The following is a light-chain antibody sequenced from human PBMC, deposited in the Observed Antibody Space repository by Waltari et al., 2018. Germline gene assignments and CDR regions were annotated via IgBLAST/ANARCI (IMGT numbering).Light chain of an antibody. CDR2: DTN. CDR1: TAPVTSGLY. J-gene: IGLJ1*01. V-gene: IGLV7-46*01. CDR3: LLSFSGSFV. Sequence: HAVVTQEPALSAPPGGPVTLTCGSSTAPVTSGLYPYWFQQKPGQAPMTLIYDTNNKHSWTPARFSGSLLGGKSALTLSGARPEDEADYYCLLSFSGSFVFGAGTKVTVL.